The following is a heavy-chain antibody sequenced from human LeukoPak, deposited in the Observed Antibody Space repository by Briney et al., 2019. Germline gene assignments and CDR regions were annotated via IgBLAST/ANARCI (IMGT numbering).Heavy chain of an antibody. Sequence: ASVKVSCMASGYTFTSYYIHWVRQATGQGLEWMGWMNPNSGNTDYPQKFQGRVTMTRNTSISTAYMELSSLRSEDTAVYYCVRGRGESPTTLPNDYWGQGTLVTVSS. CDR3: VRGRGESPTTLPNDY. CDR2: MNPNSGNT. V-gene: IGHV1-8*01. D-gene: IGHD3-16*01. CDR1: GYTFTSYY. J-gene: IGHJ4*02.